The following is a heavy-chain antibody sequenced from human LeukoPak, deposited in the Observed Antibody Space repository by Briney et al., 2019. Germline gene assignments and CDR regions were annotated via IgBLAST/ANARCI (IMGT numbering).Heavy chain of an antibody. CDR2: INTNTGNP. D-gene: IGHD6-13*01. Sequence: ASVKVSCKASGYTFTSYAMNWVRQAPGQGLEWMGWINTNTGNPTYAQGFTGRFVFSLDTSVSTAYLQISSLKAEDTAVYYCARGRYSSSWDPTSFKTGDAFYGWGQGTIVSASA. V-gene: IGHV7-4-1*02. CDR3: ARGRYSSSWDPTSFKTGDAFYG. J-gene: IGHJ3*01. CDR1: GYTFTSYA.